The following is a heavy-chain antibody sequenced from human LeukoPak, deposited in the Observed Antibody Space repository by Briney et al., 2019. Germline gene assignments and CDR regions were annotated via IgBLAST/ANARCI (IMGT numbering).Heavy chain of an antibody. D-gene: IGHD3-10*01. Sequence: GGSLRLSCAASGFTFSSYAMSRVRQAPGKGLEWVSAISGSGGSTYYADSVKGRFTISRDNSKNTLYLQMNSLRAEDTAVYYCAKGLFPMVRGVIVYYYYGMDVWGQGTTVTVSS. CDR3: AKGLFPMVRGVIVYYYYGMDV. CDR1: GFTFSSYA. J-gene: IGHJ6*02. V-gene: IGHV3-23*01. CDR2: ISGSGGST.